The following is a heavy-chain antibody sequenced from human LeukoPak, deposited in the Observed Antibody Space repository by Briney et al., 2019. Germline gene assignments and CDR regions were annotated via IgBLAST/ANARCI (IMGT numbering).Heavy chain of an antibody. V-gene: IGHV3-21*06. CDR3: ARFDAFDI. CDR2: ISSRGSYT. CDR1: GFTFSNYN. Sequence: PAGSLTLSCAASGFTFSNYNMNWVRQAPGKGLEWVSYISSRGSYTYYADSVKGRFTISRDNAKNSLYLQMNSLRAEDTAVYYCARFDAFDIWGQGTIVTSSS. J-gene: IGHJ3*02.